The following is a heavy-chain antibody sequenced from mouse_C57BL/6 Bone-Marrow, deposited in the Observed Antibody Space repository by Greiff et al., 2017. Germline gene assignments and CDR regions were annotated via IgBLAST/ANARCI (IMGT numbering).Heavy chain of an antibody. V-gene: IGHV1-85*01. D-gene: IGHD2-2*01. Sequence: VKLMESGPELVKPGASVKLSCKASGYTFTSYDINWVKQRPGQGLEWIGWIYPRDGSTKYNEKFNGKATLTVDTSSSTAYMELHILTSEDTAVYYCTTVMVRGWFAYWGQGTLVTVSA. CDR1: GYTFTSYD. J-gene: IGHJ3*01. CDR3: TTVMVRGWFAY. CDR2: IYPRDGST.